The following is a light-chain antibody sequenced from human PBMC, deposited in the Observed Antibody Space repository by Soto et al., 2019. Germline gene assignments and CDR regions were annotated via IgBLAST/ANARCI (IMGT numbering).Light chain of an antibody. CDR3: LQHTTFPWT. V-gene: IGKV1-17*01. CDR1: QDIRDD. J-gene: IGKJ1*01. Sequence: DIQMTQSPSSLSASIGDRVTITCRASQDIRDDLGWYQQKPGKAPKRLIFGASSLQSGVPSRFSGSESGTEFSLTISSLQPEDFATYYCLQHTTFPWTFGQGTKVEVK. CDR2: GAS.